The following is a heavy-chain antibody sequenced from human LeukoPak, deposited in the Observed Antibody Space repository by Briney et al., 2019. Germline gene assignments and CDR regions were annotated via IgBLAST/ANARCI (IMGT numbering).Heavy chain of an antibody. CDR2: IRSSSSYI. Sequence: GGSLRLSCAASGFTFSSYTMNWVRQAPGKGLEWVSSIRSSSSYIYYADSLKGRFTISRDNAKNSLYLQMNSLRAEDTAVYYCARDPQGYSSSWFDYWGQGTLVTVSS. D-gene: IGHD6-13*01. V-gene: IGHV3-21*01. CDR3: ARDPQGYSSSWFDY. J-gene: IGHJ4*02. CDR1: GFTFSSYT.